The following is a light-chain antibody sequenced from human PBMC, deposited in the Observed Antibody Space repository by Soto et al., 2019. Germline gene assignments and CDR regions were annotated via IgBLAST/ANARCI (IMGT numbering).Light chain of an antibody. CDR3: QNYDKESPAT. J-gene: IGKJ1*01. CDR2: GAS. V-gene: IGKV1-27*01. Sequence: DIQMTQSPSSLSASVVDRVTITCLASQGISNYLAWYQQRPGKPPKLLIYGASILQSGVPSRFSGSGSGTDFTLTISSLQPEDVATYYCQNYDKESPATFGQGTKVDIK. CDR1: QGISNY.